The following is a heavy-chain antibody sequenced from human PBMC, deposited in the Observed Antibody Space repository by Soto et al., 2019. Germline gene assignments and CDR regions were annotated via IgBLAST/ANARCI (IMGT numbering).Heavy chain of an antibody. Sequence: GVTMKVSWKGSGYTFTGYWIGWVRQLPGKGLERMGIIYPGDSDTRYSPSFQGQVTITADKSTRTAYLQRNTLKASDTAMSYCARPISNFRHPPCATDVCGQ. J-gene: IGHJ6*02. CDR2: IYPGDSDT. D-gene: IGHD3-3*02. CDR3: ARPISNFRHPPCATDV. V-gene: IGHV5-51*01. CDR1: GYTFTGYW.